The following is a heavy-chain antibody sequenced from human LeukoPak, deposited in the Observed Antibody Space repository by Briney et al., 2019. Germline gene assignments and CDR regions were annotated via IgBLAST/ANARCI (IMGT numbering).Heavy chain of an antibody. CDR1: GFTFSSYA. CDR2: ISGSGGST. Sequence: GGSLRLSCAASGFTFSSYAMSWVRQAPGKGLEWVSAISGSGGSTYYADSVKGRFTISRDNSKNTLYLLMNSLRAEDTAVYYCAKELYCSSTSCYAGHFDYWGQGTLVTVSS. D-gene: IGHD2-2*01. V-gene: IGHV3-23*01. J-gene: IGHJ4*02. CDR3: AKELYCSSTSCYAGHFDY.